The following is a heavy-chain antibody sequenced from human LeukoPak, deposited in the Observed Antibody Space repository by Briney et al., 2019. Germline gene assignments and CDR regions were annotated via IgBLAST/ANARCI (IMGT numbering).Heavy chain of an antibody. D-gene: IGHD1-26*01. CDR2: VSAYNGNT. J-gene: IGHJ3*02. CDR1: GYTFTSYG. V-gene: IGHV1-18*01. CDR3: ARGGFSGSYLDDAFDI. Sequence: ASVKVSCKASGYTFTSYGISWVRQAPGQGLEWMGWVSAYNGNTNYAQKLQGRVTMTTDTSTSTAYMELRSLRSDDTAVYYCARGGFSGSYLDDAFDIWGQGTMVTVSS.